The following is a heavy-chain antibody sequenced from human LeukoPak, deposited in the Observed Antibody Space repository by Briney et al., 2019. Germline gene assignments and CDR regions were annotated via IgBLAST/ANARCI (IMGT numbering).Heavy chain of an antibody. CDR2: ISYDGNYR. D-gene: IGHD5-12*01. CDR1: GFTFSAYG. J-gene: IGHJ4*02. V-gene: IGHV3-30*18. CDR3: AKDRGGYTYYPFLSYFFDS. Sequence: GKSLRLSCAASGFTFSAYGIHWARQAPGKGLEWVTVISYDGNYRNYADSVKGRFTISRDDSKNTLYLQMNSLTTEDTAVYYCAKDRGGYTYYPFLSYFFDSWGQGTLVTVSS.